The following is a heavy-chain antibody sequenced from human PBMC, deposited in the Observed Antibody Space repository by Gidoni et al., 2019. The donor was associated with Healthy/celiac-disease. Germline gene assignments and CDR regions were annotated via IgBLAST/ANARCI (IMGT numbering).Heavy chain of an antibody. CDR3: ARILRYFDWLSPQFDY. V-gene: IGHV4-39*01. Sequence: QLQLQESGPGLVKLSETLSLTCTVSGGSICSSSYYWGWIRQPPGKGLEWIGSIYYSGSTYYNPSLKSRVTISVDTSKNQFSLKLSSVTAADTAVHYCARILRYFDWLSPQFDYWGQGTLVTVSS. D-gene: IGHD3-9*01. J-gene: IGHJ4*02. CDR1: GGSICSSSYY. CDR2: IYYSGST.